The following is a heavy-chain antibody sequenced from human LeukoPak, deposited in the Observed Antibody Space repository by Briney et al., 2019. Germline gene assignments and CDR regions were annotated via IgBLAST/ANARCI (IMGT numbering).Heavy chain of an antibody. CDR3: AKHLGGSCYSGCAY. CDR1: GLTFSTYA. Sequence: GGSLRLSCAASGLTFSTYAMSWVRQAPGKGLEWVSGISGSGGSTYYADSVKGRFTISRDDSKNTLYLQMNSLRAEDTAIYYCAKHLGGSCYSGCAYWGQGTLVTVSS. V-gene: IGHV3-23*01. CDR2: ISGSGGST. D-gene: IGHD2-15*01. J-gene: IGHJ4*02.